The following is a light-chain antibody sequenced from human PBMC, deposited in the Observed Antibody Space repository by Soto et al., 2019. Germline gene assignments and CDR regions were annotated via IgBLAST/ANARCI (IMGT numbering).Light chain of an antibody. V-gene: IGKV1-39*01. CDR2: AAS. CDR1: QSISNY. Sequence: DIQMTQSPSSLSASVGDRVTITCRASQSISNYLNWYQQKPGKAPKLLMYAASSLQSGVXSXSGGSGSGTDFTLTISSLQPEDFATYYCQQSYSTPRTFGQGTKVEIK. J-gene: IGKJ1*01. CDR3: QQSYSTPRT.